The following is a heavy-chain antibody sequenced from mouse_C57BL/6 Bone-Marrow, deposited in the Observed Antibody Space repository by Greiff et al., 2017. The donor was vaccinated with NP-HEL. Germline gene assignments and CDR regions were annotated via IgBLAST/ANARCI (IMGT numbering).Heavy chain of an antibody. CDR1: GYTFTDYY. J-gene: IGHJ4*01. D-gene: IGHD2-12*01. Sequence: EVQLHQSGPELVKPGASVKISCKASGYTFTDYYMNWVKQSHGKSLEWIGDINPNNGGTSYNQKFKGKATLTVDKSSSTAYMELRSLTSEDSAVYYCAVYYTLGDYWGQGTSVTVSS. CDR3: AVYYTLGDY. CDR2: INPNNGGT. V-gene: IGHV1-26*01.